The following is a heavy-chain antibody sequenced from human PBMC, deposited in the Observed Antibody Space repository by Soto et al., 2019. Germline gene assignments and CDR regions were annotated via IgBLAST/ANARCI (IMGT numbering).Heavy chain of an antibody. J-gene: IGHJ6*02. CDR1: GYTLPGYY. V-gene: IGHV1-2*02. CDR3: ARALRWAHMDV. Sequence: ASVAVSCQSSGYTLPGYYIHWVRQAPGQGLEWMGWINPNSGGTNYAQKFQGRVTMTRDTSISTAYMELSRLRSDDTAVYYCARALRWAHMDVWGQGTTVTVSS. CDR2: INPNSGGT. D-gene: IGHD1-26*01.